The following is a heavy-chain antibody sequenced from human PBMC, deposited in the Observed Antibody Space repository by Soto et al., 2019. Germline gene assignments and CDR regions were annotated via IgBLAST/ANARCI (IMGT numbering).Heavy chain of an antibody. Sequence: GGSLRLSCAASGFTFSSYGMHWVRQAPGKGLEWVAVISYDGSNKYYADSVKGRFTISRDNSKNTLYLQMNSLRAEDTAVYYCAKGAYYYDSSGYSVLDWGQGTLVTVSS. CDR2: ISYDGSNK. CDR1: GFTFSSYG. V-gene: IGHV3-30*18. J-gene: IGHJ4*02. CDR3: AKGAYYYDSSGYSVLD. D-gene: IGHD3-22*01.